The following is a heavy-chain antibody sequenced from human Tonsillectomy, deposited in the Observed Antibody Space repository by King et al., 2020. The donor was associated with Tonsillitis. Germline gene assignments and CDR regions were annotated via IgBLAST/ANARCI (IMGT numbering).Heavy chain of an antibody. CDR1: GFTFSSYA. J-gene: IGHJ4*02. CDR3: AKGRTTVTPTPLLL. CDR2: ITGGGGRT. V-gene: IGHV3-23*04. Sequence: VQLVESGGGLVQPGGSLRLSFAASGFTFSSYAMTWVRQAPGKGLEWVSSITGGGGRTYDADSVKGRFTISRDNAKNTLFLQMNSLRAEDTAIYFCAKGRTTVTPTPLLLGGQGTLVTVSS. D-gene: IGHD4-17*01.